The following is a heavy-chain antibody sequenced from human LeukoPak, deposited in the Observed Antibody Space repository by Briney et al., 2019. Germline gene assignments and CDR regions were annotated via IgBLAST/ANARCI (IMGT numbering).Heavy chain of an antibody. J-gene: IGHJ4*02. V-gene: IGHV3-30*04. CDR1: GFTFSSYA. Sequence: PGRSLRLSYAASGFTFSSYAMHWVRQAPGKGLEWVAVISYDGSNKYYADSVKGRFTISRDNSKNTLYLQMNSLRAEDTAVYYCARVAGASYSSGWGLGDYWGQGTLVTVSS. CDR2: ISYDGSNK. CDR3: ARVAGASYSSGWGLGDY. D-gene: IGHD6-19*01.